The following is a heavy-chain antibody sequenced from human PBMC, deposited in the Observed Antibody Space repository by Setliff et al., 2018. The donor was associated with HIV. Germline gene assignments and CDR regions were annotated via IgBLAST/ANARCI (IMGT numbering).Heavy chain of an antibody. D-gene: IGHD3-9*01. Sequence: SASGFKFSRYAMHWVRQAPGKGLEYVSAITSNMDSTYYGDSVKGRFTISRDNSKNTLYLQMNSLRADDTAIYYCVKDRTDILTGYGDHWGQGTQVTVSS. J-gene: IGHJ4*02. CDR1: GFKFSRYA. V-gene: IGHV3-64D*09. CDR3: VKDRTDILTGYGDH. CDR2: ITSNMDST.